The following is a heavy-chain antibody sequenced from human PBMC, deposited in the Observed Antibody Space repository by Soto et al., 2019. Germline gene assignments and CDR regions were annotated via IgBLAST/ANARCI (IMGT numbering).Heavy chain of an antibody. Sequence: GGSLRLSCAASGFTFSNAWMNWVRQAPGKGLEWVGRIKSKTDGGTTDYAAPVKGRFTISRDDSKNTLYLQMNSLKTEDTAVYYCTTSPYYYDSSGYYHYYGMDVWGQGTTVTVSS. CDR1: GFTFSNAW. CDR2: IKSKTDGGTT. D-gene: IGHD3-22*01. J-gene: IGHJ6*02. V-gene: IGHV3-15*07. CDR3: TTSPYYYDSSGYYHYYGMDV.